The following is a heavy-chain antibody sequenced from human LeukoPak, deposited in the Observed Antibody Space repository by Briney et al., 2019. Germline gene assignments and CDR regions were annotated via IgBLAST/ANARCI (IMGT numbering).Heavy chain of an antibody. J-gene: IGHJ4*02. D-gene: IGHD3-22*01. Sequence: ASVKVSCKASGYTFTGYYMHWVRQAPGQGLEWMGWINPNRGGTNYAQKFQGRVTMTRDTSISTAYMELSRLRSDDTAVYYCARGEVDTDYYDSSGYYWDYWGQGTLVTVSS. V-gene: IGHV1-2*02. CDR2: INPNRGGT. CDR1: GYTFTGYY. CDR3: ARGEVDTDYYDSSGYYWDY.